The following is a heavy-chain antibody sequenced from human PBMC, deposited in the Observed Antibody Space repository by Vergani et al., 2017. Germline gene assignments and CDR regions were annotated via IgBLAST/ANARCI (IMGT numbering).Heavy chain of an antibody. J-gene: IGHJ6*02. CDR3: ARDQEGSSSWYGVGYYGMDV. Sequence: QVQLVESGGGVVQPGRSLRLSCAASGFTFSSYGMHWVRQAPGKGLEWVAVIWYDGSNKYYADTVKGRFTISRDNSKNTLYLQRNSLRAEDTAVYYCARDQEGSSSWYGVGYYGMDVWGQGTTVTVSS. CDR2: IWYDGSNK. D-gene: IGHD6-13*01. V-gene: IGHV3-33*01. CDR1: GFTFSSYG.